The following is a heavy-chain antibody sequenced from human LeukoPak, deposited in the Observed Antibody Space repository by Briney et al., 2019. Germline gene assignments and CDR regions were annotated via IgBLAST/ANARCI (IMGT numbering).Heavy chain of an antibody. CDR1: GFTFSSYA. CDR2: ISGSGGST. D-gene: IGHD3-3*01. V-gene: IGHV3-23*01. Sequence: PGGSLRLSCAASGFTFSSYAMSWVRQAPGKGLEWVSAISGSGGSTYYADSVKGRFTISRDNSKNTLYLQMNSLRAEDTAVYYCAKSRHYDFWSGYRYFDYWGQGTLVTVSS. CDR3: AKSRHYDFWSGYRYFDY. J-gene: IGHJ4*02.